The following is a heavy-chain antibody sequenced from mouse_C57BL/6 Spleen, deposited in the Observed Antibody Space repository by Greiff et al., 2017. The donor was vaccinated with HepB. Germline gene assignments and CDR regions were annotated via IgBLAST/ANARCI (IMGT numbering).Heavy chain of an antibody. CDR1: GYTFTSYW. Sequence: VQLQQSGAELVKPGASVKLSCKASGYTFTSYWMHWVKQRPGQGLEWIGMIHPNSGRTNYNEKFKSKATLTVDKSSSTAYMQLSSLTSEDSAVYYGARVTVGKVDYWGQGTTLTVSS. CDR2: IHPNSGRT. J-gene: IGHJ2*01. V-gene: IGHV1-64*01. D-gene: IGHD1-1*01. CDR3: ARVTVGKVDY.